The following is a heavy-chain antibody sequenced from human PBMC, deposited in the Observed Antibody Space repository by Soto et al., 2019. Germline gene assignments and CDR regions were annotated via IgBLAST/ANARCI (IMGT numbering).Heavy chain of an antibody. CDR1: GGSISTYY. J-gene: IGHJ6*03. V-gene: IGHV4-59*01. CDR3: ARDFGYCSTTRWGHYYYMDV. D-gene: IGHD2-2*01. CDR2: IYHSGNT. Sequence: PSETLSLTCTVSGGSISTYYWSWIRQPPGKEVEWIGYIYHSGNTNYNPSLKSRVTISIDTSKNQFALRLSSVTAANTAVYYCARDFGYCSTTRWGHYYYMDVWGKGTTVTVSS.